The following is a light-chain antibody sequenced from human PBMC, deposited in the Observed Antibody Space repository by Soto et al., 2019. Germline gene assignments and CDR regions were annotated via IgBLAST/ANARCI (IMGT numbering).Light chain of an antibody. Sequence: QSVLTQPPSASGTPGQRVTISCSGRRSNVGTNLVNWYQQLPGTAPKLLIYAHIQRPSGVPDRFSGSTSGTSASLAISGLQSEDEADYYCAVWDDALNGYVFGTGTKLTVL. CDR3: AVWDDALNGYV. J-gene: IGLJ1*01. V-gene: IGLV1-44*01. CDR1: RSNVGTNL. CDR2: AHI.